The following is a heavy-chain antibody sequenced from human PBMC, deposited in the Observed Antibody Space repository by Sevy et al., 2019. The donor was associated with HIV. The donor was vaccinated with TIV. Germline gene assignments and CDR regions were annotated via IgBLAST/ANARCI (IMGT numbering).Heavy chain of an antibody. V-gene: IGHV4-31*03. D-gene: IGHD3-22*01. CDR3: ARVAGYDSSGYWFGYYYYMDV. Sequence: SETLSLTCTVSGGSISSGGYYWSWIRQHPGKGLEWIGYIYYSGSTYYNPSLKSRVTISVDTSKNQFSLKLSSVTAAEMAVYYCARVAGYDSSGYWFGYYYYMDVWGKGTTVTVSS. CDR2: IYYSGST. J-gene: IGHJ6*03. CDR1: GGSISSGGYY.